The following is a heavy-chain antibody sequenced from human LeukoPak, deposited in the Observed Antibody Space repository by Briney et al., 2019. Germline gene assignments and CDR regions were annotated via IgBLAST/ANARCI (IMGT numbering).Heavy chain of an antibody. D-gene: IGHD2-2*01. CDR1: GGSIGSYY. CDR2: IYYSGST. CDR3: ARDLKVSQSTRFDP. V-gene: IGHV4-59*01. J-gene: IGHJ5*02. Sequence: SETLSLTCTVSGGSIGSYYWGWIRQPPGKGLEWIGSIYYSGSTNYNPSLKSRVTLSVDTSKNQFSLKLSSVTAADTAVYYCARDLKVSQSTRFDPWGEGTLVTVSS.